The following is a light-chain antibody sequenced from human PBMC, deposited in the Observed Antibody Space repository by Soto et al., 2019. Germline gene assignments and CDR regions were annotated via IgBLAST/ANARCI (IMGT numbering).Light chain of an antibody. CDR2: DVT. CDR1: SSDVGSYNF. Sequence: QSVLTQPASESGSPGQSITISCTGTSSDVGSYNFVSWYQQYPGKAPKLVIYDVTNRPSGVSDRFSGSKSGNTVSLTISGLQADDEANYYCNSYTTSSTSVFGGGTKVTVL. CDR3: NSYTTSSTSV. J-gene: IGLJ3*02. V-gene: IGLV2-14*03.